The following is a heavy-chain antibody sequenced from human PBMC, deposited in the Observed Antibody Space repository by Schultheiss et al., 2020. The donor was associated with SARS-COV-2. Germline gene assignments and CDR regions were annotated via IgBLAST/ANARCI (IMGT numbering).Heavy chain of an antibody. D-gene: IGHD6-19*01. Sequence: SETLSLTCTVSGGSISSYYWSWIRQPPGKGLEWIGYITHSGSTNYNPSLKSRVTISVDTSKNQFSLKLSSVTAADTAVYYCARTRSVTGALGWFDPWGQGTLVTVSS. V-gene: IGHV4-59*01. CDR2: ITHSGST. J-gene: IGHJ5*02. CDR1: GGSISSYY. CDR3: ARTRSVTGALGWFDP.